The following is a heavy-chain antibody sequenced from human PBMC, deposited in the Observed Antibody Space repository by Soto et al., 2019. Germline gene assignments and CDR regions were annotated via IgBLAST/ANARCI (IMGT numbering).Heavy chain of an antibody. Sequence: GSVKVSCKASGYTFTSYYMHWVRQAPGQGLEWMGIINPSGGSTSYAQKFQGRVTMTRDTSTSTVYMELSSLRSEDTAVYYCARGGIQLWYYYYYGMDVWGQGTTVTVSS. D-gene: IGHD5-18*01. CDR2: INPSGGST. J-gene: IGHJ6*02. CDR3: ARGGIQLWYYYYYGMDV. V-gene: IGHV1-46*01. CDR1: GYTFTSYY.